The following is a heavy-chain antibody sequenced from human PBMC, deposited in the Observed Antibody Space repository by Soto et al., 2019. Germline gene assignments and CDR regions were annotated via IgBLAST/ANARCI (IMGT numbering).Heavy chain of an antibody. V-gene: IGHV4-59*08. Sequence: SETLSLTCTVSGGSISSYYWSWIQQPPGKGLEWIGYIYYSGSTNYNPSLKSRVTISVDTSKNQFSLKLSSVTAADTAVYYCAVQRNYGSGSYDGLNWFDPWGQGTLVTVSS. CDR2: IYYSGST. CDR3: AVQRNYGSGSYDGLNWFDP. J-gene: IGHJ5*02. D-gene: IGHD3-10*01. CDR1: GGSISSYY.